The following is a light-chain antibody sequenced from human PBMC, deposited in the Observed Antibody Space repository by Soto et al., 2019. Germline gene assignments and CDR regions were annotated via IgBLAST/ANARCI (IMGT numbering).Light chain of an antibody. CDR3: AAWDDSLSGRL. CDR2: RNN. Sequence: QSALTQPPSASGTPGQRVTISCSGSSSNIGSNYVFWYQQLPGTAPKLLIDRNNQRPSGVPDRFSGSKSGTSASLAISGLRSEDEADYYCAAWDDSLSGRLFGGGTKLTVL. J-gene: IGLJ2*01. CDR1: SSNIGSNY. V-gene: IGLV1-47*01.